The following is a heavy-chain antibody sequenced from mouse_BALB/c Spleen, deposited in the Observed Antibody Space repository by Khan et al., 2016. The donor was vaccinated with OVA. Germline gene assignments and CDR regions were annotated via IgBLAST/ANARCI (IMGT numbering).Heavy chain of an antibody. CDR2: INYSGST. V-gene: IGHV3-2*02. CDR1: GYSVTSDYA. Sequence: EVQLQESGPGLVKPSQSLSLTCTVTGYSVTSDYAWNWIRQFPGNKLEWMGYINYSGSTSYTPPLKSRISITRDTSKNQFFLQLSSVTTEDTATYYCARGRAYWGQGTLVTVSA. CDR3: ARGRAY. D-gene: IGHD3-3*01. J-gene: IGHJ3*01.